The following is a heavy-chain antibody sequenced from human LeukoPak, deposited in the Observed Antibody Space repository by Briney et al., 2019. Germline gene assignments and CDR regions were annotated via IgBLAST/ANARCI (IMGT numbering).Heavy chain of an antibody. Sequence: PSQTLSLTCTVSGGSISSGGYYWSWIRQPPGKGLEWIGYIYYSGSTNYNPSLKSRVTISVDTSENQFSLKLSSVTAADTAVYYCAREGGYDFWSGYWFWFDPWGQGTLVTVSS. CDR2: IYYSGST. D-gene: IGHD3-3*01. CDR3: AREGGYDFWSGYWFWFDP. V-gene: IGHV4-61*08. J-gene: IGHJ5*02. CDR1: GGSISSGGYY.